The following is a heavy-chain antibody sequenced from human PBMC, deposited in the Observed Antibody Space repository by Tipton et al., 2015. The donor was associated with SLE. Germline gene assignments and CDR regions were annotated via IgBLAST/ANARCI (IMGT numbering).Heavy chain of an antibody. J-gene: IGHJ5*02. CDR3: ARERSSSRKFDT. V-gene: IGHV4-38-2*02. Sequence: TLSLTCAVSGYSISSGYYWGWIRQPPGKGLEWIGSIYHSGSTYYNPSLKSRVTISVDTSKNQFSLKLSSVTAADTAIYYCARERSSSRKFDTWGQGIPVVVTS. D-gene: IGHD6-13*01. CDR1: GYSISSGYY. CDR2: IYHSGST.